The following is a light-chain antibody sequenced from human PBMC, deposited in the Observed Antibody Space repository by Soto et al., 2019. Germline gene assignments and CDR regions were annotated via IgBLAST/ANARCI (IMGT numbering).Light chain of an antibody. CDR1: TSNIGSNP. CDR2: GNN. V-gene: IGLV1-44*01. CDR3: AAWDSSLNAHLL. Sequence: QSVLTQPPSASGTPGQRVTISCSGSTSNIGSNPVNWYQQLPGTAPTLLIYGNNQRPSGVPDRFSGSKSGTSASLAISALQSEDEADYYCAAWDSSLNAHLLFGGGTKLTVL. J-gene: IGLJ2*01.